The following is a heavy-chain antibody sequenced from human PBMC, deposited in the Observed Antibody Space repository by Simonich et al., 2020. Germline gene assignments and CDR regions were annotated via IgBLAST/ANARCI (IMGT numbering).Heavy chain of an antibody. D-gene: IGHD6-6*01. Sequence: QVQLVQSGAEVKKPGASVKVSCKASGYTFTGYYMHWVPQAPGQGLGGRGWINHTSGGPNNEQKFQGRATMTRDTSISTAYMELSRLRSDDTAVYYCARDRAARYYYYYCMDVWGKGTTVTVSS. J-gene: IGHJ6*03. V-gene: IGHV1-2*02. CDR2: INHTSGGP. CDR3: ARDRAARYYYYYCMDV. CDR1: GYTFTGYY.